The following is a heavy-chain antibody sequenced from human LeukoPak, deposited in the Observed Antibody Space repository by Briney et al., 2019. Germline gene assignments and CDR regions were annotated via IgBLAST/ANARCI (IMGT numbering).Heavy chain of an antibody. J-gene: IGHJ6*02. CDR1: GFTVSSSY. Sequence: GGSLRLSCAASGFTVSSSYMSWVRQAPGKGLEWVSVIYSGGSTYYADSVKGRFTISRDNSKNTLYLQMNSLRAEDTAVYYCARADYYYYYGMDVWGQGTTVTVSS. V-gene: IGHV3-66*01. CDR3: ARADYYYYYGMDV. CDR2: IYSGGST.